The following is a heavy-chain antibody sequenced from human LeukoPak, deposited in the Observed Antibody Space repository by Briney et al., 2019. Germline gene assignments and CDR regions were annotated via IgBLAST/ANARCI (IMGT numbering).Heavy chain of an antibody. CDR2: INSDGSST. CDR3: ARDSLAAAGMDY. V-gene: IGHV3-74*01. D-gene: IGHD6-13*01. CDR1: GFTFSTYW. Sequence: GSLRLSCAASGFTFSTYWMHWVRQAPGKGLVWVSRINSDGSSTSYADSVKGRFTISRDNAKNTLYLQMNSLRAEDTAVYYCARDSLAAAGMDYWGQGTLVTVSS. J-gene: IGHJ4*02.